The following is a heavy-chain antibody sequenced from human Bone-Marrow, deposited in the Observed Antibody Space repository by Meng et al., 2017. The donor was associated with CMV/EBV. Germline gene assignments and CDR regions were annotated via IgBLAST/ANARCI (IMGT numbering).Heavy chain of an antibody. CDR1: GFTFSSYA. Sequence: GGSLRLSCAASGFTFSSYAMSWVRQAPGKGLEWVSYISSSGSTIYYADSVKGRFTISRDNAKNSLYLQMNSLRAEDTAVYYCAKDRHSSSNYYYYGMDVWGQGTTVTVSS. V-gene: IGHV3-48*04. CDR2: ISSSGSTI. D-gene: IGHD6-6*01. CDR3: AKDRHSSSNYYYYGMDV. J-gene: IGHJ6*02.